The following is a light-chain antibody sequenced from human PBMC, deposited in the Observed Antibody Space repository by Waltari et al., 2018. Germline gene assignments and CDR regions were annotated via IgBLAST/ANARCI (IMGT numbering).Light chain of an antibody. CDR3: AAWDDSLSGSYV. J-gene: IGLJ1*01. Sequence: QSVLTQPPSASGTPGQRVTISCSVRSSNIGSNYVYCYQQLPGTAPKLLIYGNNQRPSGVPDRFSGSKSGTSASLAISGLRSEDEADYYCAAWDDSLSGSYVFGPGTKVTIL. V-gene: IGLV1-47*02. CDR2: GNN. CDR1: SSNIGSNY.